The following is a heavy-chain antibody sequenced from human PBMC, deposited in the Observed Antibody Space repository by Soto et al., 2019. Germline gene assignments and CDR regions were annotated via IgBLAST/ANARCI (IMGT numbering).Heavy chain of an antibody. CDR1: GYSFTNYW. CDR2: IYPGDSDT. J-gene: IGHJ3*02. CDR3: ARQSRDAFDI. Sequence: PGASLKISCEGSGYSFTNYWIGWVRQMPGKGLEWMGIIYPGDSDTRYSPSFEGQVTISADNSISTAYLQSSSLKASDTATYCCARQSRDAFDIWGQGTMVTVSS. V-gene: IGHV5-51*01.